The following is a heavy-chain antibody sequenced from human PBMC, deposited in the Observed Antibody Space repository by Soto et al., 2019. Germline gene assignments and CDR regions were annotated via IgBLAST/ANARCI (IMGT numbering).Heavy chain of an antibody. CDR2: ISGSGGST. V-gene: IGHV3-23*01. Sequence: GGSLRLSCAASGFTFSSYAMSWVRQAPGKGLEWVSAISGSGGSTYYADSVKGRFTISRDNSKNTLYLQMNSLRAEDTAVYYCAKSGVRRELHTSDYWGQGTLVTVSS. CDR1: GFTFSSYA. D-gene: IGHD1-26*01. J-gene: IGHJ4*02. CDR3: AKSGVRRELHTSDY.